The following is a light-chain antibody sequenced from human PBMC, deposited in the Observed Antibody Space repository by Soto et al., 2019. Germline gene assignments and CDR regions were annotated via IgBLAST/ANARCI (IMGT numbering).Light chain of an antibody. Sequence: EIVLTQSPGTRSLSPGERATLSCRASQSVSSSYLAWYQQKPGQAPRLLIYGASSRATGIPDRFRGSGSGTDLTLTISRLEPEDFAVYYCQQNGSTPRTFGQGTKVQI. CDR2: GAS. V-gene: IGKV3-20*01. J-gene: IGKJ1*01. CDR1: QSVSSSY. CDR3: QQNGSTPRT.